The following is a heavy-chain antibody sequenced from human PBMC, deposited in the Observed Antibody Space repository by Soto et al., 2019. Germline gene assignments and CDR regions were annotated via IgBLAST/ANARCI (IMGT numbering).Heavy chain of an antibody. CDR2: ISSNGGST. J-gene: IGHJ4*02. CDR3: ARDRRVGGFSAFDY. CDR1: GFPFSRYP. Sequence: GGSLRLSCAATGFPFSRYPLLWVRQAPGKGLEYVSAISSNGGSTYYANSVKGRFTISRDNSKNTLYLQMGSLRAEDMAVYYCARDRRVGGFSAFDYWGQGT. V-gene: IGHV3-64*01. D-gene: IGHD3-10*01.